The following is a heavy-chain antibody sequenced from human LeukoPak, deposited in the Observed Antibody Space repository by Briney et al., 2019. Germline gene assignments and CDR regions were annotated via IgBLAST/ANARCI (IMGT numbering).Heavy chain of an antibody. CDR3: SYYYDSSGYYSGFDY. Sequence: PGGSLRLSCAASGFTFSNAWMSWVRQAPGKGLEWVGRIKSKTDGGTTDYAAPVKGRFTISRDDSKNTLYLQMNSLKTEDTAVYYCSYYYDSSGYYSGFDYWGQGTLVTVSS. V-gene: IGHV3-15*01. CDR2: IKSKTDGGTT. D-gene: IGHD3-22*01. CDR1: GFTFSNAW. J-gene: IGHJ4*02.